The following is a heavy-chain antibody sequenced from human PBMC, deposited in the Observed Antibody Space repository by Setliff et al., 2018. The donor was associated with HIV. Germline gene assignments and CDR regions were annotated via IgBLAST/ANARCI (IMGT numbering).Heavy chain of an antibody. CDR3: AKTQTVITVYGPFDS. CDR1: GFSFRSYA. CDR2: ISGSGDIT. Sequence: GASLKISCAASGFSFRSYAVSWVRQAPGKGLEWVSVISGSGDITYYSESVKGRFTVSRGNSNNTVYLQMNSLRAEDTAMYYCAKTQTVITVYGPFDSWGQGTPVTVSS. J-gene: IGHJ4*02. D-gene: IGHD4-4*01. V-gene: IGHV3-23*01.